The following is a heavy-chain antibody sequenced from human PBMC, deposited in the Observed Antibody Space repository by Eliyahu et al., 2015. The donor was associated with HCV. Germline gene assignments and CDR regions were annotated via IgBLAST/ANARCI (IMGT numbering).Heavy chain of an antibody. CDR3: ARGYTGSCIDK. D-gene: IGHD1-26*01. Sequence: QVQLVESGGGVVQPGGSLRLSXAASGFTFSNHPMHWAPQAPGEGLEWGALISYDENNEYYLDSVKGRFTISRDNLKNMVYLQMNSLRAEDTAIYYCARGYTGSCIDKWGQGTLVTVSS. CDR2: ISYDENNE. J-gene: IGHJ4*02. CDR1: GFTFSNHP. V-gene: IGHV3-30*04.